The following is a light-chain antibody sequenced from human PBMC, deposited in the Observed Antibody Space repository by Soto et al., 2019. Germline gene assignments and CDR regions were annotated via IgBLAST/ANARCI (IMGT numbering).Light chain of an antibody. V-gene: IGKV3-20*01. CDR2: GAS. J-gene: IGKJ1*01. Sequence: EIVLTQSPGTLSLSPGERATLSCRASQRVSTNYLAWYQRKPGQAPRLLIYGASYRAPDIPNRFSGSGSGTDFTLTITRLKAEDFAVYYCQQYGSSPPTFGPGTKVEIK. CDR3: QQYGSSPPT. CDR1: QRVSTNY.